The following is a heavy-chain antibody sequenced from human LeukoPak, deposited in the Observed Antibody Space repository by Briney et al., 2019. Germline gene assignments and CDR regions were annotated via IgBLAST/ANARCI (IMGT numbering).Heavy chain of an antibody. J-gene: IGHJ4*02. Sequence: GASVKVSCKASGYSFTGYYMHWVRQAPGQGLEWMGWINPNSGGTNSAQKFQGRVTMTRDTSITTAYMDLSRLRSDDTAVYYCARGGIAASIDYWGQGTLVTVSS. CDR3: ARGGIAASIDY. CDR1: GYSFTGYY. D-gene: IGHD6-25*01. V-gene: IGHV1-2*02. CDR2: INPNSGGT.